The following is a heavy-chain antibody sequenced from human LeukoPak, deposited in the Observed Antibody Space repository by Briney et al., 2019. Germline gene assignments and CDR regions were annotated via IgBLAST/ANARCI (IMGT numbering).Heavy chain of an antibody. CDR1: GGSISGYY. Sequence: SETLSLTCTVSGGSISGYYWSWIRHPPGKGLEWSGEISHSGGTNYNPSLKSRVTISVATSKNQFSLKLSSVTAADTAVYYCARTRDPRRETLYYGMDVWGQGTTVTVSS. J-gene: IGHJ6*02. CDR2: ISHSGGT. D-gene: IGHD5-24*01. CDR3: ARTRDPRRETLYYGMDV. V-gene: IGHV4-34*01.